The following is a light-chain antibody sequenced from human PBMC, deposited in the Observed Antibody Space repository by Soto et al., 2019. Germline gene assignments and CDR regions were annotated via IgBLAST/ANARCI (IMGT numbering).Light chain of an antibody. CDR3: QQYHNLPVT. V-gene: IGKV1-16*02. CDR1: QEISNH. CDR2: DAS. Sequence: DIQMTQSPSSLSASVGDRVTITCRASQEISNHLAWFQQKPGKPPKSLIYDASSLQSGVPSKFSGSGSGTDFPLTMSSLQPEDFATYYCQQYHNLPVTFGGGTKVEIK. J-gene: IGKJ4*01.